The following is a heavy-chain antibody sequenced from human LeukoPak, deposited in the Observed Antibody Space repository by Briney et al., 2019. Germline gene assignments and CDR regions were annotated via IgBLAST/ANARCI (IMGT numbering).Heavy chain of an antibody. J-gene: IGHJ6*03. CDR1: GYTFTSYS. Sequence: GASVKVSCKASGYTFTSYSITRVRQAPGQGLEWMGWISAYNANTHYAQNLQGRVTMTTDTSASTAYMELRSLRSDDTAVYYCARVRSGVSDMGYYFNYMDVWGKGTTVTVSS. D-gene: IGHD3-9*01. CDR2: ISAYNANT. V-gene: IGHV1-18*01. CDR3: ARVRSGVSDMGYYFNYMDV.